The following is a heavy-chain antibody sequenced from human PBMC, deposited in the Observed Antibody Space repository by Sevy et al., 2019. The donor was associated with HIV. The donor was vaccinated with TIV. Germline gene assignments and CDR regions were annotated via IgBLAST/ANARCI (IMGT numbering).Heavy chain of an antibody. CDR3: ARELYDSSGYWGGYYYYGMDV. V-gene: IGHV1-69*13. CDR2: IIPIFGTA. Sequence: ASVKVSCKASGGTFSSYAISWVRQAPGQGLEWMGGIIPIFGTANYAQKFQGRVTITADESTSTAYIELSSLRSEDTAVYYCARELYDSSGYWGGYYYYGMDVWGQGTTVTVSS. D-gene: IGHD3-22*01. CDR1: GGTFSSYA. J-gene: IGHJ6*02.